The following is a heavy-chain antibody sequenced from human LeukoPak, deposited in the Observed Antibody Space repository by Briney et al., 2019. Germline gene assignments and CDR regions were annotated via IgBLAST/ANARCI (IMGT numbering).Heavy chain of an antibody. D-gene: IGHD2-2*01. CDR1: GFTFSSYG. J-gene: IGHJ4*02. CDR3: AKDWGSVSSTSRSDY. Sequence: RGGSLRLSCAASGFTFSSYGMHWVRQAPGKGLEWVAVISYDGSNKYYADSVKGRFTISRDNSKNTLYLQMNSLRAEDTAVYYCAKDWGSVSSTSRSDYWGQGTLVTVSS. V-gene: IGHV3-30*18. CDR2: ISYDGSNK.